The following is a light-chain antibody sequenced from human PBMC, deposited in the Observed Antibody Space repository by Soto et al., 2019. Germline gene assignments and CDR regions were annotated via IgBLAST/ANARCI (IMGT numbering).Light chain of an antibody. J-gene: IGLJ2*01. V-gene: IGLV2-14*01. Sequence: QSALTQPASVSGSPGQSITISCTGTSSDVGGYNYVSWYQQHPGKAPKLMIYDVSNRPSGVSNRFSGSKSGNTASLTISGLEAGDEADYYCSSYTSSSTYVVFGGGTKVPVL. CDR1: SSDVGGYNY. CDR2: DVS. CDR3: SSYTSSSTYVV.